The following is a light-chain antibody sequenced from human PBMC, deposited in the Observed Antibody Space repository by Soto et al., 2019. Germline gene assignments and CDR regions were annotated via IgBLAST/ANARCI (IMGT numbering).Light chain of an antibody. CDR1: QDVSSK. J-gene: IGKJ1*01. CDR3: QQYQNSPRT. Sequence: ELVVTQSPATLSVSPGERVTLSCRTSQDVSSKLAWYQQKAGQAPSLLIYDASTRATGTPARFSGSGSGTEFTLAVSRLEPEDFAVYYCQQYQNSPRTFGQGTKV. CDR2: DAS. V-gene: IGKV3D-15*01.